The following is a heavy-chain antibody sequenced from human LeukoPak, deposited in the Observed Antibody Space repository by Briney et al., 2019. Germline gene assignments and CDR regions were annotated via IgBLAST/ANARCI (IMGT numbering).Heavy chain of an antibody. D-gene: IGHD6-13*01. J-gene: IGHJ3*02. V-gene: IGHV3-11*01. CDR1: GFTFSDYY. CDR3: ARLKGYSSSWFGAFDI. CDR2: IKSSGSTI. Sequence: GGSLRLSCIASGFTFSDYYMSWFRQAPGKGPEWVSYIKSSGSTIYYADSVKGRFTISRDNAKNSLYLQMDSLRAEDTAVYYCARLKGYSSSWFGAFDIWGQGTVVTVSS.